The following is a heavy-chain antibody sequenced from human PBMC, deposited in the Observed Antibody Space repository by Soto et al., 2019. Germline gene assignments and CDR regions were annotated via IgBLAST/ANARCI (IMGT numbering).Heavy chain of an antibody. CDR1: GGSFISYT. Sequence: SVKVSWKAAGGSFISYTISWGRQAPGQGLEWMGRIIPILGIANYAQKFQGRVTITADKSTSTAYMELSSLRSEDTAVYYCARSAPVYCSGGSCSYYYYMDVWGKGTTLTVSS. D-gene: IGHD2-15*01. CDR3: ARSAPVYCSGGSCSYYYYMDV. V-gene: IGHV1-69*02. J-gene: IGHJ6*03. CDR2: IIPILGIA.